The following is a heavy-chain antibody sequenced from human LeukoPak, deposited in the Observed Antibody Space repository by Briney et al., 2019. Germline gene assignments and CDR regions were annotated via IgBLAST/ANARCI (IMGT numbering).Heavy chain of an antibody. Sequence: GGSLRLSCAASGFTFSSYAMTWVRQAPGKGLEWASDISGGGGATDYAESVKGRFIISRDNSKNTLYVQMNSLRAEDTAVYYCARGAIYYMDVWGKGTTVTISS. CDR1: GFTFSSYA. CDR2: ISGGGGAT. V-gene: IGHV3-23*01. J-gene: IGHJ6*03. CDR3: ARGAIYYMDV.